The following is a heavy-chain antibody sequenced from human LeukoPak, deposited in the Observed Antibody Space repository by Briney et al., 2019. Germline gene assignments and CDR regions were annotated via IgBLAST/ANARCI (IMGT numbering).Heavy chain of an antibody. V-gene: IGHV3-30*18. J-gene: IGHJ4*02. CDR1: GFPFSNHG. D-gene: IGHD2-15*01. Sequence: PGRSPRLSCVASGFPFSNHGMHWVRQAPGKGLEWVASIWDDGSDNYSADSVRGRFTISRDNSRNTLFLQMNSLRPEDTAVYYCAKDAANLLYYFHHWGQGALVTVSS. CDR2: IWDDGSDN. CDR3: AKDAANLLYYFHH.